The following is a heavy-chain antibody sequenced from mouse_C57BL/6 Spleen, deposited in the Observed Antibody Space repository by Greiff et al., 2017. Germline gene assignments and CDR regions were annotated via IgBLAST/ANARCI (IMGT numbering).Heavy chain of an antibody. CDR3: GMGRYYYGSSYFDY. CDR1: GYSFTDYN. V-gene: IGHV1-39*01. J-gene: IGHJ2*01. D-gene: IGHD1-1*01. CDR2: INPNYGTT. Sequence: VQLKQSGPELVKPGASVKISCKASGYSFTDYNMNWVKQSNGKSLEWIGVINPNYGTTSYNQKFKGKATLTVDQSSSTAYMQLNSLTSEDAAVYDCGMGRYYYGSSYFDYWGQGTTLTVSS.